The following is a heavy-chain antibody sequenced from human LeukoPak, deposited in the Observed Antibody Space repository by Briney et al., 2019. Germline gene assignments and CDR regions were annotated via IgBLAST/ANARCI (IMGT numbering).Heavy chain of an antibody. CDR3: AREPLKYAVGGDYVHYSYGMDV. Sequence: GGSLRLSCAASGFTFSSYSMNWVRQAPGKGLEWVSSISSSSSYIYYADSVKGRFTISRDNSKNTLYLQMNSLRAEDTAVYYCAREPLKYAVGGDYVHYSYGMDVWGQGTTVTVSS. CDR2: ISSSSSYI. V-gene: IGHV3-21*01. D-gene: IGHD4-17*01. J-gene: IGHJ6*02. CDR1: GFTFSSYS.